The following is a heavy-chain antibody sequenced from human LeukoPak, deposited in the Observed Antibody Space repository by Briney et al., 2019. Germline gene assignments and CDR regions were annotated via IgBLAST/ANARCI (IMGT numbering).Heavy chain of an antibody. J-gene: IGHJ4*02. CDR2: MDPSSDKT. V-gene: IGHV1-8*01. D-gene: IGHD6-13*01. CDR1: GYIFSSYD. Sequence: ASVKVSCKASGYIFSSYDINWVRQATGQGLEWMGWMDPSSDKTGFAQKFQGRVTLTKNTSTNSAYMELSSLTSEDAAVYYCARGIAAAGGFASFDYWGQGTLVTVSS. CDR3: ARGIAAAGGFASFDY.